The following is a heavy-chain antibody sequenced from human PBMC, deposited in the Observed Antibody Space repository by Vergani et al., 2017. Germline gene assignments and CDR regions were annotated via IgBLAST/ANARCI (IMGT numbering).Heavy chain of an antibody. Sequence: QVQLVQSGAEVKKPGASVKVSCKASGYTFTSYDINWVRQATGQGLEWMGWMNPNSGNTGYAQKFQGRVTMTRNTSISTAYMGLSSLRAEDTAVYYCARVDRLREELLLPASALYYYYYYMDVWGKGTTVTVSS. CDR3: ARVDRLREELLLPASALYYYYYYMDV. CDR1: GYTFTSYD. D-gene: IGHD3-3*01. V-gene: IGHV1-8*01. J-gene: IGHJ6*03. CDR2: MNPNSGNT.